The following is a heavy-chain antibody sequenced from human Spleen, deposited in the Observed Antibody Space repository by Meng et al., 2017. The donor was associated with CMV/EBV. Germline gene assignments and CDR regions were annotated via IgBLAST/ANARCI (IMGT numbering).Heavy chain of an antibody. V-gene: IGHV1-69*04. J-gene: IGHJ5*02. CDR1: GTFSSYT. CDR3: ARDNYGDYGSRYNWFDP. CDR2: IIPILGIA. Sequence: GTFSSYTISWVRQAPGQGLEWMGRIIPILGIANYAQKFQGRVTITADKSTSTAYMEVSRLTSDDTALYYCARDNYGDYGSRYNWFDPWGQGTLVTVSS. D-gene: IGHD4-17*01.